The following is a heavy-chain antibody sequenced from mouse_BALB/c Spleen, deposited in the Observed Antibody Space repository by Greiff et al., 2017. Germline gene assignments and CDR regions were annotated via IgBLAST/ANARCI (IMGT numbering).Heavy chain of an antibody. CDR1: GFTFSSYA. D-gene: IGHD2-3*01. CDR2: ISSGGSYT. Sequence: EVQVVESGGGLVKPGGSLKLSCAASGFTFSSYAMSWVRQTPEKRLEWVATISSGGSYTYYPDSVKGRFTISRDNAKNTLYLQMSSLRSEDTAMYYCARPYDGYYEGWGQGTTLTVSS. V-gene: IGHV5-9-3*01. J-gene: IGHJ2*01. CDR3: ARPYDGYYEG.